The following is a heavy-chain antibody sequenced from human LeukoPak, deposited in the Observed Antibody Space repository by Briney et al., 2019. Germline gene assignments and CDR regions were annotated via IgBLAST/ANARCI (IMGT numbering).Heavy chain of an antibody. CDR1: GGSISSYY. J-gene: IGHJ3*02. Sequence: SETLSLTCTVSGGSISSYYWSWIRQPPGKGLEWIGYIYYSGSTNYNPSLKSRVTVSVDTSKNQFSLKLTSVTAADTAVYYCARGQWLPDDAFDIWGQGTMVTVS. V-gene: IGHV4-59*12. CDR2: IYYSGST. D-gene: IGHD6-19*01. CDR3: ARGQWLPDDAFDI.